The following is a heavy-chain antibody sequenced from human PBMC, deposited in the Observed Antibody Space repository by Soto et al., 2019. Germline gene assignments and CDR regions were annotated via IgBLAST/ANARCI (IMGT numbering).Heavy chain of an antibody. J-gene: IGHJ4*02. Sequence: QITLKESGPTRVIPTQTLTLTCTFSGFSLSTVGVGVGWIRQPPGKALERLALIYWDDDKRYSPSLKTRLTITKHTSKNQVVRTMTNMDPGDTATYYCAHRVGLQGNWNGGFFDYWGQGALVTVSS. CDR2: IYWDDDK. V-gene: IGHV2-5*02. D-gene: IGHD1-1*01. CDR1: GFSLSTVGVG. CDR3: AHRVGLQGNWNGGFFDY.